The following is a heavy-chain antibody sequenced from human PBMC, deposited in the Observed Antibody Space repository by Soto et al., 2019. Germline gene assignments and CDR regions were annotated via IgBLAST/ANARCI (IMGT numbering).Heavy chain of an antibody. D-gene: IGHD4-4*01. Sequence: SETLSLTCAVYGGSFSGYYWSWIRQPPGKGLEWIGEINHSGSTNYNPSLKSRVTISVDTSNNQFSLKLSSVTAADTAVYYCAIYLRTTVTSPGYYYYYMDVWGKGTTVTVSS. CDR3: AIYLRTTVTSPGYYYYYMDV. CDR1: GGSFSGYY. V-gene: IGHV4-34*01. CDR2: INHSGST. J-gene: IGHJ6*03.